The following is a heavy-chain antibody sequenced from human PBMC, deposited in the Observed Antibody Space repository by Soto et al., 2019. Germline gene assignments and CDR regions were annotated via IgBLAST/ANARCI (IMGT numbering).Heavy chain of an antibody. Sequence: QVSLVQSGAEVKKPGASVKVSCKASGYTFTSYYVHWVRQAPGQGLEWMGIINPSGDTTTYAQNFQGRVAMTRDTSTSTVYMELSSLRSEDTAVYYCARRDCFSSSCYFKYWGQGTLVTVSS. J-gene: IGHJ4*02. CDR1: GYTFTSYY. D-gene: IGHD2-2*01. V-gene: IGHV1-46*01. CDR2: INPSGDTT. CDR3: ARRDCFSSSCYFKY.